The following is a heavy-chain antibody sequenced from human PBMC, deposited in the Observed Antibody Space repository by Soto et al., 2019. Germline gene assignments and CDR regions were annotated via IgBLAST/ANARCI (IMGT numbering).Heavy chain of an antibody. Sequence: GGSLRLSCAASGFPFSSYAMSWVRQAPGKGLEWVSAISGSGGSTYYADSVRGRFTISRDNSKNTLYLQMNSLRAEDTAVYYCAKGHSSSWYGSPKHYFDYWGQGTLVTVSS. D-gene: IGHD6-13*01. J-gene: IGHJ4*02. CDR3: AKGHSSSWYGSPKHYFDY. CDR2: ISGSGGST. CDR1: GFPFSSYA. V-gene: IGHV3-23*01.